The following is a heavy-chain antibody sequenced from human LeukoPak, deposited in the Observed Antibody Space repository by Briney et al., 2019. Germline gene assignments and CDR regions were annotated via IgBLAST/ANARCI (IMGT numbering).Heavy chain of an antibody. CDR1: GLSLSTSGVG. Sequence: SGPTLVKPTQTLTLTCTLSGLSLSTSGVGVGWIRQPPGKALEWLALIYWNDEKRYSPSLKSRLTITKDTSKIQVVLAMTNVDPVDTATYYCAHTQYSFDSGGVDGAFGIWGQGTMVTVSS. D-gene: IGHD3-22*01. CDR2: IYWNDEK. CDR3: AHTQYSFDSGGVDGAFGI. V-gene: IGHV2-5*01. J-gene: IGHJ3*02.